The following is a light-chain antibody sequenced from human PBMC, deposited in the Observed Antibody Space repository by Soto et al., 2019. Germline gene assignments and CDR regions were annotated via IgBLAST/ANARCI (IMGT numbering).Light chain of an antibody. CDR2: DSS. J-gene: IGKJ5*01. CDR1: QNISIW. Sequence: DIQMTQSPSTLSASVGDRVTITCRASQNISIWLAWYQQRPGRAPRLLIYDSSSLESGVPSTFSGSGSGTEFSLTISNLRPDDFATYYCQHYHSFSITFGQGTRREIK. CDR3: QHYHSFSIT. V-gene: IGKV1-5*01.